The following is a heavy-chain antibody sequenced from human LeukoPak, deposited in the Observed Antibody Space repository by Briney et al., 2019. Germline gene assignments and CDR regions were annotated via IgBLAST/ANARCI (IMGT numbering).Heavy chain of an antibody. J-gene: IGHJ6*03. Sequence: ASVKVSCKASGYTFTGYYMHWVRQAPGQGLEWMGWINPNSGGTNYAQKFQGRVTMTRDTSISTAYMELSRLRSDDTAVYYCARDTYYDYVWGSKDYYYYMDVWGKGTTVTVSS. V-gene: IGHV1-2*02. CDR3: ARDTYYDYVWGSKDYYYYMDV. CDR1: GYTFTGYY. D-gene: IGHD3-16*01. CDR2: INPNSGGT.